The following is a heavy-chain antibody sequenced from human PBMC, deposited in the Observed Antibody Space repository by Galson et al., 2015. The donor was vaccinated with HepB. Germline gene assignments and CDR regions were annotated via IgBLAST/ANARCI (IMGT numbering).Heavy chain of an antibody. CDR3: ARDWGGIRDIVGLDY. CDR2: INPNSGGT. Sequence: SVKVSCKASGYTFTGYYMHWVRQAPGRGLEWMGWINPNSGGTNYAQKFQGRVTMTRDTSISTAYMELSRLRSDDTAVYYCARDWGGIRDIVGLDYWGQGTLVTVSS. D-gene: IGHD2-15*01. V-gene: IGHV1-2*02. J-gene: IGHJ4*02. CDR1: GYTFTGYY.